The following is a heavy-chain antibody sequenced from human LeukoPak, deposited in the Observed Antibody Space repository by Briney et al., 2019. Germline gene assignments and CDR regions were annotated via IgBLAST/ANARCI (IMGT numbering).Heavy chain of an antibody. D-gene: IGHD2-15*01. CDR1: GYTFTGYY. CDR3: ARVGCSGGSCYGGYYYYYMDV. J-gene: IGHJ6*03. V-gene: IGHV1-2*02. Sequence: ASVKVSCKASGYTFTGYYMHWVRQAPGQGVEWMGWINPNSGGTNYAQKFQGRVTMTRDTSISTAYMQLSRLRSDDMAVYYCARVGCSGGSCYGGYYYYYMDVWGKGTTVTVSS. CDR2: INPNSGGT.